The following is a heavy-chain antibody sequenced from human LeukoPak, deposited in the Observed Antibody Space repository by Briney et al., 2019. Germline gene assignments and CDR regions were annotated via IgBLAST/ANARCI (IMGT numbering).Heavy chain of an antibody. CDR3: ARERGRGRDSPWFDY. Sequence: GGSLRLSCAASGFIVSGDFMSWVRQAPGKGLEWVSVIYSDGSTYCADSVKGRFTISRDNSKNTLDLQMTGLRAEDTAVYYCARERGRGRDSPWFDYWGQGTLVTVSS. CDR1: GFIVSGDF. CDR2: IYSDGST. V-gene: IGHV3-53*01. J-gene: IGHJ4*02. D-gene: IGHD1-26*01.